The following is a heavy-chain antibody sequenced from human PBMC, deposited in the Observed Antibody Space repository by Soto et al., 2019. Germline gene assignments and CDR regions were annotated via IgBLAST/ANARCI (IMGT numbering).Heavy chain of an antibody. CDR1: SASITNYY. Sequence: QVRLQESGPGLVKPSETLSLTCAVSSASITNYYWNWIRQPPGKGLEWIGYAYYSGSTNYNPSLESRVTISVDTSKKESSLRLSSVTAADTAVYSCARGLSDFALWGQGALVTVSS. CDR2: AYYSGST. CDR3: ARGLSDFAL. D-gene: IGHD6-19*01. J-gene: IGHJ4*02. V-gene: IGHV4-59*13.